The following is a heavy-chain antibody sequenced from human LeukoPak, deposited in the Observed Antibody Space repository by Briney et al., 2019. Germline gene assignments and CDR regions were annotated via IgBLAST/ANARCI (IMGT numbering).Heavy chain of an antibody. V-gene: IGHV1-8*03. CDR1: GYTFTGYY. J-gene: IGHJ4*02. CDR2: MNPNSGNI. D-gene: IGHD5-12*01. Sequence: ASVKVSCKASGYTFTGYYMHWVRQAPGQGLEWMGWMNPNSGNIGYAQKFQGRVTITRNTSISTAYMELSSLRSEDTAVYYCARGNSGYDFPDYWGQGTLVTVSS. CDR3: ARGNSGYDFPDY.